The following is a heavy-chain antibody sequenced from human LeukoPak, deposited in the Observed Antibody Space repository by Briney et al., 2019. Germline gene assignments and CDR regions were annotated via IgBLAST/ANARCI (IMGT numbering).Heavy chain of an antibody. V-gene: IGHV3-30-3*01. J-gene: IGHJ4*02. CDR1: GFAFNMYP. D-gene: IGHD2-21*01. CDR3: ARGLSDSPPTLDY. CDR2: ISIDGTNY. Sequence: GGSLRLSCEASGFAFNMYPLHWVRQAPGKGLEWVAVISIDGTNYLDANPVKGRFTISRDNSKNTVYLQMNSLGPEDTAIYFCARGLSDSPPTLDYWGQGTLVAVSS.